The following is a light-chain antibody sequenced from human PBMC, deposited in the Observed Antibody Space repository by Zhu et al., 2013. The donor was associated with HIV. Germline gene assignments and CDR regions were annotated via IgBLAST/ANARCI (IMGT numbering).Light chain of an antibody. CDR3: QQYDDYPDFT. V-gene: IGKV1-9*01. CDR2: AAS. J-gene: IGKJ3*01. CDR1: PGISTY. Sequence: IQLTQSPSSLSASVGDRVTITCRASPGISTYLAWYQQKPGKAPKLLIYAASTLQSGVPSRFSGVGSGTDFTLTISSLQPEDFATYYCQQYDDYPDFTFGPGTKVDFK.